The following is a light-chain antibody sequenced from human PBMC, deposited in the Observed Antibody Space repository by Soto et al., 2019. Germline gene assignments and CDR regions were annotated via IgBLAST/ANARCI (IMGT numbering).Light chain of an antibody. J-gene: IGKJ4*01. CDR3: QLYNNWPFT. Sequence: EIVMTQFPATLSVSPGERATLSCRASQSVSSNLAWYQQKPGQAPRLLIYDASTRATGIPARFSGSESGTEFTLAIGSLQSEDCAVYCRQLYNNWPFTFGRGTKVEIK. CDR2: DAS. V-gene: IGKV3-15*01. CDR1: QSVSSN.